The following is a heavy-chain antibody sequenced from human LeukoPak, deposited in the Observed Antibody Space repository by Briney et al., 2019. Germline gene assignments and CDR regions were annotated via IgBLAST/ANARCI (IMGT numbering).Heavy chain of an antibody. CDR2: INSDGSST. CDR1: GFTSSSYW. CDR3: ARASRAVSNWFDP. J-gene: IGHJ5*02. Sequence: GGSLRLSCAASGFTSSSYWMHWVRQAPGKGLVWDSRINSDGSSTSYADSVKGRFTISRDNAKNTLYLQMNSLRAEDTAVYYCARASRAVSNWFDPWGQGTLVTVSS. V-gene: IGHV3-74*01. D-gene: IGHD2-8*01.